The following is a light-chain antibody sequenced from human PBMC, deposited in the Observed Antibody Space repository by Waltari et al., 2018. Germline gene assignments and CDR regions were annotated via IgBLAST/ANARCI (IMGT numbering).Light chain of an antibody. J-gene: IGKJ4*01. CDR1: AIISNDH. CDR2: GAS. Sequence: EIVLTQFPDTLSLSPGERVALSCRASAIISNDHLSWYQQQHGQAPRLLIYGASRSATSVPDRFSGSGSGTDFTLTISRLEPEDFAFYYCHQYGSPPLTFGGGVKVEIK. CDR3: HQYGSPPLT. V-gene: IGKV3-20*01.